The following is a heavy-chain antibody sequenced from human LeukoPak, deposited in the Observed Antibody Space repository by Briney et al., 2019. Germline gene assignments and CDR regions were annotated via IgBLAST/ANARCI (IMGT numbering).Heavy chain of an antibody. V-gene: IGHV4-39*07. D-gene: IGHD2-2*02. Sequence: SETLSLTCTVSGGSISSSSYYWGWIRQPPGKGLEWIGSIYYSGSTYYNPFLKSRVTISVDTSTNQFSLKLSSVTAADTAVYYCARDARDIVVVPAAIRGSYYFDYWGQGTLVTVSS. CDR3: ARDARDIVVVPAAIRGSYYFDY. CDR2: IYYSGST. CDR1: GGSISSSSYY. J-gene: IGHJ4*02.